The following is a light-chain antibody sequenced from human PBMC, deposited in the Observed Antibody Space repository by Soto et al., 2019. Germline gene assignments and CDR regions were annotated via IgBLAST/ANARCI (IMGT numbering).Light chain of an antibody. J-gene: IGKJ4*01. CDR1: QSISSS. CDR2: DAS. Sequence: GERARHSSMASQSISSSLAWYQQKPGQAPRLLIYDASSLEGGIPARFSGSGSGTDFTLTISSLQPDDFAVYYCQQYYSWPRTFGEGTKVDI. V-gene: IGKV1-5*01. CDR3: QQYYSWPRT.